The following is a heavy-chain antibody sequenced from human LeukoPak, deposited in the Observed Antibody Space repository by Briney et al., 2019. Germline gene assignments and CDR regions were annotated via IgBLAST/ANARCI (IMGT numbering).Heavy chain of an antibody. Sequence: PGGSLRLYRAASGFNFKDYGMSWVRQGPGKGLEWVSGINWNGRSTGYADSVKGRFTISRDNAKNSLYLQMTNLRADDAALYYCARGFVEITQFDYWGQGTLVTGSS. V-gene: IGHV3-20*04. J-gene: IGHJ4*02. D-gene: IGHD3-10*01. CDR3: ARGFVEITQFDY. CDR2: INWNGRST. CDR1: GFNFKDYG.